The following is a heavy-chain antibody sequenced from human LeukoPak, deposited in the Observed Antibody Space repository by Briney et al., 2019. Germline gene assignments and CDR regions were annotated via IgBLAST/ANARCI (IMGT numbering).Heavy chain of an antibody. Sequence: GGSLRLSCAASGFTFDDYAMHWVRQAPGKGLEWVSGICWNSGDVGYADSVKGRFTISRDNAKNSLYLQINSLRAEDMALYYCAKGGPSLTVAHFDSWGQGTLVTVSS. D-gene: IGHD4-23*01. J-gene: IGHJ4*02. CDR3: AKGGPSLTVAHFDS. CDR1: GFTFDDYA. V-gene: IGHV3-9*03. CDR2: ICWNSGDV.